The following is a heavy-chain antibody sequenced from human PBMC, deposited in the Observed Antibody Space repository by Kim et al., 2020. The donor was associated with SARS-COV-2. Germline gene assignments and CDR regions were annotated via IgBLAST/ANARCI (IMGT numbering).Heavy chain of an antibody. CDR3: ARPRVGGFFGVVIIPGGWFDP. J-gene: IGHJ5*02. Sequence: SETLSLTCTVSGGSISSSSYYWGWIRQPPGKGLEWIGSIYYSGSTYYNPSLKSRVTISVDTSKNQFSLKLSSVTAADTAVYYCARPRVGGFFGVVIIPGGWFDPWGQGTLVTVSS. D-gene: IGHD3-3*01. V-gene: IGHV4-39*01. CDR1: GGSISSSSYY. CDR2: IYYSGST.